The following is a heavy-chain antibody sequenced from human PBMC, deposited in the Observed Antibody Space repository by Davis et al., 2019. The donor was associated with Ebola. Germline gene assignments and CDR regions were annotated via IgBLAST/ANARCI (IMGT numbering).Heavy chain of an antibody. J-gene: IGHJ4*02. CDR1: GFTFSSYW. CDR3: TAVAGTSDY. D-gene: IGHD6-19*01. CDR2: IRSKANSYAT. V-gene: IGHV3-73*01. Sequence: GGSLRLSCAASGFTFSSYWMSWVRQASGKGLEWVGRIRSKANSYATAYAASVKGRFTISRDDSKNTAYLQMNSLKTEDTAVYYCTAVAGTSDYWGQGTLVTVSS.